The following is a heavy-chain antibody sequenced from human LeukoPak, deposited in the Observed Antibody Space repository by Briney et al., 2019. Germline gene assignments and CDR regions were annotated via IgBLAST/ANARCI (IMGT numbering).Heavy chain of an antibody. V-gene: IGHV4-4*07. Sequence: SETLSLTCTVSGGSISSYYWSWIRQPAGKGLEWIGRIYTSGSTNYNPSLKSRVTMSVDTSKNQFSLKLSSVTAADTAVYYCARAERGTLGYCSGGSCYDPSDAFDIWGQGTMVTVSS. D-gene: IGHD2-15*01. J-gene: IGHJ3*02. CDR3: ARAERGTLGYCSGGSCYDPSDAFDI. CDR2: IYTSGST. CDR1: GGSISSYY.